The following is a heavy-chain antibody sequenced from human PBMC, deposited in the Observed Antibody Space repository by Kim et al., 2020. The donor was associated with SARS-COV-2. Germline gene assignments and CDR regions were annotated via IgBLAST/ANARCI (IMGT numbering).Heavy chain of an antibody. CDR3: ARLSEGYDLGSYYYKMDV. Sequence: SETLSLTCAVSGVSISTSHWWSWVRQPPGEGLEWIGEIYYSGTTNYNPSLESRVSISVDKSKNQFSLKLTSLTAADTAVYYCARLSEGYDLGSYYYKMDVWGQGATVIVSS. V-gene: IGHV4-4*02. J-gene: IGHJ6*02. CDR1: GVSISTSHW. CDR2: IYYSGTT. D-gene: IGHD5-12*01.